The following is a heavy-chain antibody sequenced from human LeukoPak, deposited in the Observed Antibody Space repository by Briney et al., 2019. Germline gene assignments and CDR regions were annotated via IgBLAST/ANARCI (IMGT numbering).Heavy chain of an antibody. V-gene: IGHV4-4*02. CDR2: IYHSGST. CDR1: GGSISSSNW. CDR3: ARLDRRYYDGPFDY. J-gene: IGHJ4*02. Sequence: SETLSLTCAVSGGSISSSNWWSWVRQPPGKGLEWIGEIYHSGSTNYNPSLKSRVTISVDKSKNQFSLKLSSVTAADTAVYYCARLDRRYYDGPFDYWGQGTLVTVSS. D-gene: IGHD3-22*01.